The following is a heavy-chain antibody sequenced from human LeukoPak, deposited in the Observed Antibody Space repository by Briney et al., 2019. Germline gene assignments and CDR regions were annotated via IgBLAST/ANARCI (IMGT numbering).Heavy chain of an antibody. CDR1: GGSISSYY. J-gene: IGHJ6*03. CDR2: IYNSGST. CDR3: ARGLVTTYYYYYMDV. Sequence: SETLSLTCTVSGGSISSYYWSWIRQPPGKGLEWIGYIYNSGSTNYNPSLKSRVTISVDTSKNQFSLKLSSVTAADTAMYYCARGLVTTYYYYYMDVWGKGTTVTISS. D-gene: IGHD4-11*01. V-gene: IGHV4-59*01.